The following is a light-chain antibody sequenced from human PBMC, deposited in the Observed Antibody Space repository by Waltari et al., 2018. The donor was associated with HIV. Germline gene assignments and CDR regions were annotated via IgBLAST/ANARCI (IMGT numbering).Light chain of an antibody. Sequence: SYVLTQPPSVSVAPGQTARITCGGNNIGSKSVHWYQQKPGQAPVLVVYDDSDRPSGIPEGFSGSNSGNTATLTISRVEAGDEADYYCQVWDSSSDPRVFGGGTKLTVL. J-gene: IGLJ3*02. CDR1: NIGSKS. V-gene: IGLV3-21*02. CDR2: DDS. CDR3: QVWDSSSDPRV.